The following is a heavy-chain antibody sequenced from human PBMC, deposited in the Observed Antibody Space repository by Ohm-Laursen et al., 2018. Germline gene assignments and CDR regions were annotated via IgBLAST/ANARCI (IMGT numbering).Heavy chain of an antibody. V-gene: IGHV4-59*07. CDR3: ARGPHYYDSSGYYPFDP. J-gene: IGHJ5*02. Sequence: SDTLSLTCTVSGGSISSYYWSWIRQPPGQGLVWIGYIYYSGSTKYNPSLKSRVTISVDTSKNQFSLKLSSVTAADTAVYYCARGPHYYDSSGYYPFDPWGQGTLVTVSS. CDR1: GGSISSYY. CDR2: IYYSGST. D-gene: IGHD3-22*01.